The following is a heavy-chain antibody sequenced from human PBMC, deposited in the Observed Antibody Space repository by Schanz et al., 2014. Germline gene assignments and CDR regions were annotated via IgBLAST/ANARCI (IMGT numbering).Heavy chain of an antibody. CDR3: AKGRFGELSAFDI. CDR2: VPFDGSQK. J-gene: IGHJ3*02. CDR1: GFTFSSYA. D-gene: IGHD3-10*01. V-gene: IGHV3-30*04. Sequence: QVQLVESGGGVVQPGRSLRLSCAASGFTFSSYALHWVRQAPGKGLEWVAFVPFDGSQKFYADSVKGRFTISRDNSKNTVYLQMNSLRPGDTAVYYCAKGRFGELSAFDIWGRGTMVTVSS.